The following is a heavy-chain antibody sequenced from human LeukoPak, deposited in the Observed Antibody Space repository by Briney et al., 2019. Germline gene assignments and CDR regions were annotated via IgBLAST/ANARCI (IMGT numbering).Heavy chain of an antibody. Sequence: GGSLKISCQGSGYHFTNYWIGWVRQTPGKGLEWMGIIYPGESDPRYSPSFQGQVTISADKSINTAYLRWGSLKAADTAMYYCARLGRYDVLTGPDYWGQGTLVTVSS. CDR2: IYPGESDP. V-gene: IGHV5-51*01. D-gene: IGHD3-9*01. CDR1: GYHFTNYW. J-gene: IGHJ4*02. CDR3: ARLGRYDVLTGPDY.